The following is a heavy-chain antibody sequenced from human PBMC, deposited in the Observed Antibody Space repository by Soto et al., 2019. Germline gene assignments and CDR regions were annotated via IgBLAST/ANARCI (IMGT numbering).Heavy chain of an antibody. J-gene: IGHJ5*02. CDR3: ARGVRDYSSSSNWFDP. Sequence: PXETLSLTCIVSGVSISSGDYYWSWIRQPPGKGLEWIGYIYYSGSTYYNPSLKSRVTISVDTSKNQFSLKLSSVTAADTAVYYCARGVRDYSSSSNWFDPWGQGTLVTVSS. CDR2: IYYSGST. CDR1: GVSISSGDYY. D-gene: IGHD6-13*01. V-gene: IGHV4-30-4*01.